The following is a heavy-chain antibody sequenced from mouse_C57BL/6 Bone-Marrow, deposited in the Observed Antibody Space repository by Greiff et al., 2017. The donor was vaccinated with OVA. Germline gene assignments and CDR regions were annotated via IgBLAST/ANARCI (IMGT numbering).Heavy chain of an antibody. CDR3: ALITTVVAHWYFDV. V-gene: IGHV1-52*01. D-gene: IGHD1-1*01. J-gene: IGHJ1*03. CDR2: IDPSDSET. CDR1: GYTFTSYW. Sequence: QVQLQQPGAVLVRPGSSVKLSCKASGYTFTSYWMHWVKQRPIQGLEWIGNIDPSDSETHYNQKFKDKATLTVDKSSSTAYMQLSSLTSEDSAVYYCALITTVVAHWYFDVWGTGTTVTVSS.